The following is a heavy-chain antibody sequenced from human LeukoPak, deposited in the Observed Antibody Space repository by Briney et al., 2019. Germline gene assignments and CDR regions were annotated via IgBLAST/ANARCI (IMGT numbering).Heavy chain of an antibody. Sequence: SGGSLRLSCAASGFTFSSYAMRWVRQAPGKGLEWVSAISGSGGSTYYADSVKGRFTISRDNSKNTLYLQMNSLRAEDTAVYYCAKDELGFVGATSFFDYWGQGTLVTVSS. D-gene: IGHD1-26*01. CDR2: ISGSGGST. CDR1: GFTFSSYA. CDR3: AKDELGFVGATSFFDY. J-gene: IGHJ4*02. V-gene: IGHV3-23*01.